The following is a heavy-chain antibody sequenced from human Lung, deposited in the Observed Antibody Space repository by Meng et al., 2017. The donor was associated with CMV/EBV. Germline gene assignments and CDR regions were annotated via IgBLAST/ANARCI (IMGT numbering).Heavy chain of an antibody. V-gene: IGHV3-23*01. CDR3: ARPRQEEIGFVTPFDS. CDR1: GFTFSNYG. J-gene: IGHJ4*02. CDR2: IRGAST. Sequence: AGSXTLXCAASGFTFSNYGMSWVRQAPGKGLEWVAAIRGASTYYADSVKGRCTISRDNYKNTLYLQMNSLRAEYTAVDDYARPRQEEIGFVTPFDSWGQGTLVTVSS. D-gene: IGHD5-24*01.